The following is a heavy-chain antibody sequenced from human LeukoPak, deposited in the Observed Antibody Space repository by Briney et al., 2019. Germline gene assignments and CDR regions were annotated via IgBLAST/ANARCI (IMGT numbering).Heavy chain of an antibody. V-gene: IGHV3-21*01. D-gene: IGHD2-2*01. CDR1: GLTSSSTFGSYS. Sequence: GGSLRLSCAASGLTSSSTFGSYSMNWVRQAPGKGLEWVSSISSSSIYIYYADSVKGRFTISRDNAKNSLYLQMNSLRAEDTAVYYCAKDGGFIVVVPEATFDPWGQGTLVTVSS. CDR3: AKDGGFIVVVPEATFDP. J-gene: IGHJ5*02. CDR2: ISSSSIYI.